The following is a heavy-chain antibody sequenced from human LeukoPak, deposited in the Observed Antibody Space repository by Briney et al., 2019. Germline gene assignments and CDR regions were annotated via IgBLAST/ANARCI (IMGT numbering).Heavy chain of an antibody. CDR2: IYYSGST. Sequence: SETLSLTCTVSGGSISSYYWSWVRQPPGKGLEWIGYIYYSGSTNYNPSLKSRVTISVDTSKNQFSLKLSSVTAADTAVYYCASGSYDSSGRPLWGQGTLVTVSS. CDR1: GGSISSYY. CDR3: ASGSYDSSGRPL. V-gene: IGHV4-59*01. D-gene: IGHD3-22*01. J-gene: IGHJ4*02.